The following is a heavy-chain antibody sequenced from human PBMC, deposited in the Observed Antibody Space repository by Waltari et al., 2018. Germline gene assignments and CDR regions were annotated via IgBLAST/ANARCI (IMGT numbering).Heavy chain of an antibody. J-gene: IGHJ6*03. V-gene: IGHV4-34*01. Sequence: QVQLQQWGAGLLKPSETLSLTCAVYGGSFSGSYWSWIRQPPGTGLEWIGEINHSGSTNYNPSLKSRVTISVDTSKNQFSLKLSSVTAADTAVYYCASSEPKYCSGGSCYRSDYYYMDVWGKGTTVTISS. CDR3: ASSEPKYCSGGSCYRSDYYYMDV. D-gene: IGHD2-15*01. CDR1: GGSFSGSY. CDR2: INHSGST.